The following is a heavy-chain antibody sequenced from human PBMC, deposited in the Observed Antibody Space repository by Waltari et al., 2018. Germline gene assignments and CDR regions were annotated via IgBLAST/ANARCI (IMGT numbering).Heavy chain of an antibody. Sequence: EVQLVESGGDLVQPGGSLRLSCSASGFSFSRSWMTGVRQTPGKGLEGVGNIQQNGSEKWYADSVKGRFTISRDNAMNLVYLQMNSLRVEDTAVYYCARDLVATPPWGQGTLVTVSS. V-gene: IGHV3-7*01. J-gene: IGHJ5*02. D-gene: IGHD2-21*02. CDR1: GFSFSRSW. CDR3: ARDLVATPP. CDR2: IQQNGSEK.